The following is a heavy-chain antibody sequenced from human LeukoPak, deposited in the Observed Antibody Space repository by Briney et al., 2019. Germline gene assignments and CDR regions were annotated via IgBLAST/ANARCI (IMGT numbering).Heavy chain of an antibody. V-gene: IGHV1-2*02. J-gene: IGHJ3*02. CDR3: ARDDFWSGSYAFDI. CDR1: GYTFTGYY. CDR2: INPNSGGT. D-gene: IGHD3-3*01. Sequence: GASVKVSCKASGYTFTGYYMHWVRQAPGQGLEWMGWINPNSGGTNYAQKFQGRVTMTRDTSISTAYMELSRLRSDDTAVYYCARDDFWSGSYAFDIWGQGTMVTVSS.